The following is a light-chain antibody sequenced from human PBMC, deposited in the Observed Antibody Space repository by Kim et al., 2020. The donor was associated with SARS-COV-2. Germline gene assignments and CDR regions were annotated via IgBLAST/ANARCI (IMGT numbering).Light chain of an antibody. J-gene: IGLJ1*01. CDR3: NSYTSSTTLFV. V-gene: IGLV2-14*03. Sequence: SITIACTGTSSDVGGYNYVSWYQQHPGKAPTLIIYDVSSRPSGISNRFSGSKSGNTASLTISGLLVEDEADYYCNSYTSSTTLFVFGTGTKVTVL. CDR2: DVS. CDR1: SSDVGGYNY.